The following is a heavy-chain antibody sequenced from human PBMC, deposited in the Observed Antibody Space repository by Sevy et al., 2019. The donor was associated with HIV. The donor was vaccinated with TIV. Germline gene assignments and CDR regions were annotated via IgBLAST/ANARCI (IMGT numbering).Heavy chain of an antibody. CDR1: GFTFINYA. D-gene: IGHD3-22*01. V-gene: IGHV3-30*04. CDR2: ISFDGSHK. J-gene: IGHJ2*01. CDR3: ARDPYYYDSSGYSGWYFDL. Sequence: GGSLRLSCAASGFTFINYAMHWVRQAPGKVLEWVAVISFDGSHKYYADSVKGRFTISRDNSKNTLYLQMNSLRAEDTAVYYCARDPYYYDSSGYSGWYFDLWGRGTLVTVSS.